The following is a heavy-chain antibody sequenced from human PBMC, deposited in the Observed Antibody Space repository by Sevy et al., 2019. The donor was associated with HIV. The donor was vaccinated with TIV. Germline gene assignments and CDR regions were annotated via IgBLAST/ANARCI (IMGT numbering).Heavy chain of an antibody. CDR1: GFTFGDYA. CDR3: TRVQGTISAYFYFGMDV. V-gene: IGHV3-49*03. Sequence: GGSLRLSCTGSGFTFGDYAVSWLRQAPGKGLEWVGVIRSKTYGGTTEYAASVKGRFTISREESKSIAYLQMNSLKTEDTAVYYCTRVQGTISAYFYFGMDVWGQRTTVTVSS. J-gene: IGHJ6*02. CDR2: IRSKTYGGTT. D-gene: IGHD2-21*01.